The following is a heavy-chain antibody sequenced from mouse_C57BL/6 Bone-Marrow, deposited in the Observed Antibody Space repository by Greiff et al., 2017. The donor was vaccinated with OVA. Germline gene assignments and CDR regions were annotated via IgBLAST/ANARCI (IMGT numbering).Heavy chain of an antibody. J-gene: IGHJ1*03. D-gene: IGHD1-3*01. CDR2: IDPSDSYT. V-gene: IGHV1-69*01. CDR1: GYTFTSYW. CDR3: ARFRITFWYFDV. Sequence: QVQLQQPGAELVMPGASVKLSCKASGYTFTSYWMHWVKQRPGQGLEWIGEIDPSDSYTNYNQKFKGKSTLTVDKSSSTAYMQLSSLTSEDSAAYYCARFRITFWYFDVWGTGTTVTVSS.